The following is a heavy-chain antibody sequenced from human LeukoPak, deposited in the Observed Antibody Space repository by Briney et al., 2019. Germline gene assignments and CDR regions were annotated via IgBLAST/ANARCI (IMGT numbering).Heavy chain of an antibody. CDR2: IYTSGST. D-gene: IGHD3-10*01. CDR3: ARVGAYYYGSGSYYNAVFDY. J-gene: IGHJ4*02. V-gene: IGHV4-4*07. Sequence: SETLSLTCTVSGGSISSYYWSWIRQAAGKGLEWIGRIYTSGSTNYNPSLKSRVTMSVDTSKNQFSLKLSSVTAADTAVYYCARVGAYYYGSGSYYNAVFDYWGQGTLVTVSS. CDR1: GGSISSYY.